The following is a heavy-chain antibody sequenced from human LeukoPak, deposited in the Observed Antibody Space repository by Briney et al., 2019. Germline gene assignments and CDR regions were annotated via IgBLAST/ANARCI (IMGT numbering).Heavy chain of an antibody. CDR2: VYYSGST. D-gene: IGHD3-22*01. J-gene: IGHJ2*01. V-gene: IGHV4-59*01. Sequence: PSETLSLTCTISGAFGGSISSYYWSWIRQPPGKGLAWIGYVYYSGSTNYNPSLKSRVTISIDTSKTQFSLKLNSVTAADTAVYYCARASNYDTSGYYFYWYFDLWGRGTLVTVSS. CDR3: ARASNYDTSGYYFYWYFDL. CDR1: GAFGGSISSYY.